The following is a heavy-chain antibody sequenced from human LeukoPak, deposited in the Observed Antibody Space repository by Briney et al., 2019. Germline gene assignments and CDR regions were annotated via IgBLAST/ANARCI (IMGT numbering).Heavy chain of an antibody. D-gene: IGHD2/OR15-2a*01. CDR2: IIAISSYT. Sequence: GGSQTLPCTISSFDFTSYFITWVRQPPGKGQKWVSSIIAISSYTDYADSVRGRFSISKDNAKNSLYLQMNSLRAEDTAVYYCARVRVSPSNSLDFDFWGQGTLVTVSS. CDR1: SFDFTSYF. V-gene: IGHV3-21*06. J-gene: IGHJ4*02. CDR3: ARVRVSPSNSLDFDF.